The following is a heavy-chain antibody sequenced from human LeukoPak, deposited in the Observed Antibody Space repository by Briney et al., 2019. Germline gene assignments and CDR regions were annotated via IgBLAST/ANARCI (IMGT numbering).Heavy chain of an antibody. V-gene: IGHV3-30*04. Sequence: GRSLRLSCAASGFTFSPYAMHWVRQAPGKGLEWVALISFDGSNKYYADSVKGRFTISRDNAKNTLYLQVNSLRGEDTAVYYCTGGDYWGQGTLVTVSS. CDR3: TGGDY. CDR1: GFTFSPYA. J-gene: IGHJ4*02. CDR2: ISFDGSNK.